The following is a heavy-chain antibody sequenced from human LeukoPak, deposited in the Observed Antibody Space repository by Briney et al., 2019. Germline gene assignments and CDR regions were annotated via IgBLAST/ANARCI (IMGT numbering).Heavy chain of an antibody. CDR2: LHHSGST. V-gene: IGHV4-38-2*01. CDR1: GYSITNNYW. J-gene: IGHJ4*02. D-gene: IGHD6-13*01. Sequence: SETLSLTCAVSGYSITNNYWWGWIRQTPGRGLEWIGSLHHSGSTSYNPSLKSRVTISVDTSKNQFSLRLSSVTAADTAVYYCTRHPRIIAGNPYFDYWGQGTVVTVSS. CDR3: TRHPRIIAGNPYFDY.